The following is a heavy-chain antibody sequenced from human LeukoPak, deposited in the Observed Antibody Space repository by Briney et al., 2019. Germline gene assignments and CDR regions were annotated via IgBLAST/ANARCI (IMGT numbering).Heavy chain of an antibody. CDR1: GFTFSSYA. V-gene: IGHV3-72*01. J-gene: IGHJ4*02. Sequence: GGSLRLPCAASGFTFSSYAMSWVRQAPGKGLEWVGRIRNKANSYTTEYAASVKGRFTVSRDNSKNSLYLQMNGLKTEDTAVYYCVGGAVYYFDCWGQGTLVTVSS. CDR3: VGGAVYYFDC. CDR2: IRNKANSYTT.